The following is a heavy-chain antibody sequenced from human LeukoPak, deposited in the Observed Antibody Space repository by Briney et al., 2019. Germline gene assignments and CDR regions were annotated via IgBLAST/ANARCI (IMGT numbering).Heavy chain of an antibody. CDR1: GYTFTSYY. V-gene: IGHV1-46*01. CDR3: AGEYCGGDCREFLLGYFDL. CDR2: INPSGGST. Sequence: AASVKVSCKASGYTFTSYYMHWVRQAPGQGLEWMGIINPSGGSTSYAQKFQGRVTMTRDTSTSTVYMELSSLRSEDTAVYYCAGEYCGGDCREFLLGYFDLWGRGTLVTVSS. D-gene: IGHD2-21*02. J-gene: IGHJ2*01.